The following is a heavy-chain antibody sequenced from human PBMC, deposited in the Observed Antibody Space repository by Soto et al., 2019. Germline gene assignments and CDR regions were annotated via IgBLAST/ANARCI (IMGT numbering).Heavy chain of an antibody. CDR1: GFTFSRYE. D-gene: IGHD6-19*01. CDR2: ISSSGSTI. J-gene: IGHJ3*02. V-gene: IGHV3-48*03. Sequence: GGSLRLSCAASGFTFSRYEMKWVRQAPGKGVEWVSYISSSGSTIYYADSVKGRFTMSRDNAKNSLYLQMNSLRAEDTAVYYCARDLGAVAAIGYAFDIWGQGTMVTVSS. CDR3: ARDLGAVAAIGYAFDI.